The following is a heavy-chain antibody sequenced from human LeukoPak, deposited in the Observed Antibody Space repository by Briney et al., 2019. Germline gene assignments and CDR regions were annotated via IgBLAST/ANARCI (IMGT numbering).Heavy chain of an antibody. CDR2: IGGNGVST. CDR1: GFTFSSYA. Sequence: GGSLRLSCAASGFTFSSYAMTWVRQAPGKGLEWVSSIGGNGVSTYYADSVKGRITIYRDDSKNTLYLQMNSLRAEDTAVYFCARGSSGSTYYYMDVWGKGTTVTVSS. CDR3: ARGSSGSTYYYMDV. V-gene: IGHV3-23*01. D-gene: IGHD3-22*01. J-gene: IGHJ6*03.